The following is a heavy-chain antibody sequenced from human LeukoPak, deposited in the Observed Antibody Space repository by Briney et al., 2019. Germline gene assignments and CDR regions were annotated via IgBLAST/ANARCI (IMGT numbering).Heavy chain of an antibody. CDR2: ISSNSRYI. J-gene: IGHJ4*02. CDR1: GFDFSDYT. Sequence: GGSLRLSCAASGFDFSDYTINWVRQAPGKGLEWLSSISSNSRYIYYADSVKGRLTVSRGNAKNSVYLQMNNLRGEDSAVYYCARDGLGSYDFWGQGTLVTVSS. CDR3: ARDGLGSYDF. D-gene: IGHD3-10*01. V-gene: IGHV3-21*01.